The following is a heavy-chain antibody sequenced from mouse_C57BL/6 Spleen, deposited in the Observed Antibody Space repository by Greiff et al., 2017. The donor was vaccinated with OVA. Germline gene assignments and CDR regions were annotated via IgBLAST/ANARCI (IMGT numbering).Heavy chain of an antibody. Sequence: VQLQQSGAELVRPGASVKLSCTASGFNIKDDYMHWVKQRPEQGLEWIGWIDPENGDTEYASKFQGKAPRTAYKSSNTAYLQLSSLTSEDTAVYYCSYYSNYEDYFDYWGQGTTLTVSS. J-gene: IGHJ2*01. CDR2: IDPENGDT. V-gene: IGHV14-4*01. CDR1: GFNIKDDY. D-gene: IGHD2-5*01. CDR3: SYYSNYEDYFDY.